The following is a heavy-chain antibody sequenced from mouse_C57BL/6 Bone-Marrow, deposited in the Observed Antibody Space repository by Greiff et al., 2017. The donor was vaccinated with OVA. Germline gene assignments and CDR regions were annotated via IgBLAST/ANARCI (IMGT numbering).Heavy chain of an antibody. J-gene: IGHJ2*01. V-gene: IGHV5-16*01. Sequence: EVKLMESEGGLVQPGCSMKLSCTASGFTFSDYYMAWVRQVPEKGLEWVANINYDGSSTYYLDSLKSRFIISRDNAKNILYLQMSSLKSEDTATYYCARDGSLDYWGQGTTLTVSS. CDR2: INYDGSST. CDR1: GFTFSDYY. CDR3: ARDGSLDY. D-gene: IGHD1-1*01.